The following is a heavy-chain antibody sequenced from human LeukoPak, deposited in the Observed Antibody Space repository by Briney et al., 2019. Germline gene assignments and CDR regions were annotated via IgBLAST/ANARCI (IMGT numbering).Heavy chain of an antibody. D-gene: IGHD2-2*01. V-gene: IGHV1-18*01. CDR3: ARAGVVPAAPSDYGMDV. J-gene: IGHJ6*02. CDR1: GCTFTSYG. Sequence: AAVKVSFKASGCTFTSYGISWVGQAAGQGREWVGWISAYNGNTNHAQKLQGRVAMTTDTSTSTAYMELRSLRSDDTAVYYCARAGVVPAAPSDYGMDVWGQGTTVTVSS. CDR2: ISAYNGNT.